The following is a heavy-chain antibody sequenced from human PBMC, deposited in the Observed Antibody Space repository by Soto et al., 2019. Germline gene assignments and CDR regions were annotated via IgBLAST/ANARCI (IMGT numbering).Heavy chain of an antibody. CDR2: ISHSGST. CDR1: GGSISSGGYS. V-gene: IGHV4-30-2*01. J-gene: IGHJ4*02. Sequence: QLQLQESGSGLVKPSQTLSLTCAVSGGSISSGGYSWSWIRQPPGKGLECIGYISHSGSTYYSPSLKSRVTLSVERSKHQFSLKLSSVTAADTAVYSCARGPPLGYWGQGTLVTVSS. CDR3: ARGPPLGY.